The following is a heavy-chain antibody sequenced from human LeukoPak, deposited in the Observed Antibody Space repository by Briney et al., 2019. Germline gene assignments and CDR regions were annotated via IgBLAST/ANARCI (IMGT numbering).Heavy chain of an antibody. J-gene: IGHJ4*02. Sequence: GSLRLSCLTSGFTFSTNAMSWVRQAPGKGLEWVASINPDGNKKYSADSVKGRFTISRDNAENSLYLQMNSLRVEDTAFYYCARDLAYSRLDYWGQGMLVTVSS. CDR2: INPDGNKK. CDR1: GFTFSTNA. CDR3: ARDLAYSRLDY. V-gene: IGHV3-7*01. D-gene: IGHD5-18*01.